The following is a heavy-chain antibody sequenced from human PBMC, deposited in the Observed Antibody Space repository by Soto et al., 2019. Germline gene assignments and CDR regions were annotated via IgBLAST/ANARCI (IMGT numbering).Heavy chain of an antibody. Sequence: SETLSLTCAVYGGSFSGYYWSWIRQPPGKGLEWIGEINHSGSTNYNPSLKSRVTISVDTSKNQFSLKLSSVTAADTAVYYCARGYGNVNWFDPWGQGTLVTVSS. V-gene: IGHV4-34*01. CDR3: ARGYGNVNWFDP. J-gene: IGHJ5*02. D-gene: IGHD4-4*01. CDR2: INHSGST. CDR1: GGSFSGYY.